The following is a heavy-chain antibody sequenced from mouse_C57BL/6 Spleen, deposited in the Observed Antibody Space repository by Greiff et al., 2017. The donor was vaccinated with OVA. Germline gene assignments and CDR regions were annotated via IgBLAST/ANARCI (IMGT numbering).Heavy chain of an antibody. Sequence: QVQLQQSGAELVRPGTSVKVSCKASGYAFTNYLIEWVKQRPGQGLEWIGVINPGSGGTNYNEKFKGKATLTADKSSSTAYMQLSGLTSEDSAVYFCARSDGYYGDWGQGTTLTVSS. CDR2: INPGSGGT. V-gene: IGHV1-54*01. D-gene: IGHD2-3*01. CDR3: ARSDGYYGD. CDR1: GYAFTNYL. J-gene: IGHJ2*01.